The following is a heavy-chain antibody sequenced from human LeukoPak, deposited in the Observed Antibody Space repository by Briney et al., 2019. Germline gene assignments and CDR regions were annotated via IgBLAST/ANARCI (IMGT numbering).Heavy chain of an antibody. CDR3: ARGRMMSGRDV. V-gene: IGHV6-1*01. J-gene: IGHJ6*02. D-gene: IGHD3-16*01. Sequence: ASQTLSLTCAISGDSVSRSSAYWNWFRQSPSRGLEWLGRTYYRSKWLNDYAASVKSRISVNPDTSKNHYSLQLNSVTPEDTAIYYCARGRMMSGRDVWGQGTTVTVSS. CDR2: TYYRSKWLN. CDR1: GDSVSRSSAY.